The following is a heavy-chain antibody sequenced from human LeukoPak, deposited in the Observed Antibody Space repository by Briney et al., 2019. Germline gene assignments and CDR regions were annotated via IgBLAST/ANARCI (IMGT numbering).Heavy chain of an antibody. CDR3: ARAYYYDSSGYEVYFDY. CDR1: GGTISSGGYS. CDR2: IYLSGST. Sequence: PSETLSLTCAVSGGTISSGGYSWSWIRQPPGKGLEWLGYIYLSGSTYYNPSLKSRVTISVDRSKNQFSLKLSSVTAADTAVYYCARAYYYDSSGYEVYFDYWGQGTLVTVSS. J-gene: IGHJ4*02. D-gene: IGHD3-22*01. V-gene: IGHV4-30-2*01.